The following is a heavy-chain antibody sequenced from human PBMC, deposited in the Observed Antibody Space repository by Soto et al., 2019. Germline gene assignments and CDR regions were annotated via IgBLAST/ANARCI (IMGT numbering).Heavy chain of an antibody. CDR3: AREKTTVTTGGMDV. CDR2: IWYDGSNK. J-gene: IGHJ6*02. Sequence: PGGSLRLSCAASGFTFSSYGMHWVRQAPGKGLEWVAVIWYDGSNKYYADSVKGRFTISRDNSKNTLYLQMNSLRAEDTAVYYYAREKTTVTTGGMDVWGQGTTVAVSS. D-gene: IGHD4-4*01. CDR1: GFTFSSYG. V-gene: IGHV3-33*01.